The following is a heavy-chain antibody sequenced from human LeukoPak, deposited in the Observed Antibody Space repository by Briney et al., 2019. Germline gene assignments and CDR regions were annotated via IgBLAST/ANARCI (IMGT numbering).Heavy chain of an antibody. V-gene: IGHV1-8*01. Sequence: ASVTVSCKASGYTFTSYDINWVRQATGQGLEWMGWMNPNSGNTGYAQKFQDRVTMTRNTSIRTAYMELSSLRSEDTAVYYCARRMHSSSWYVAFDIWGQGTMVTVSS. CDR3: ARRMHSSSWYVAFDI. D-gene: IGHD6-13*01. CDR1: GYTFTSYD. CDR2: MNPNSGNT. J-gene: IGHJ3*02.